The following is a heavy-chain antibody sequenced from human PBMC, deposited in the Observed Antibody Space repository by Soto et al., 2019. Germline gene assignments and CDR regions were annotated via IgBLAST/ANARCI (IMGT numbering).Heavy chain of an antibody. J-gene: IGHJ4*02. V-gene: IGHV1-69*01. CDR1: GGTLNSYT. CDR2: IIPVFGTT. CDR3: SISNSFGRGDF. Sequence: QVQLVQSGAEVKKPGSSVRVSCKASGGTLNSYTISWVRQAPGQGLEWMGGIIPVFGTTDYAQKFQGRVTITADQSSGTASMDLFSLRSEDTAIYYLSISNSFGRGDFWGQGTRVTFSS. D-gene: IGHD3-10*01.